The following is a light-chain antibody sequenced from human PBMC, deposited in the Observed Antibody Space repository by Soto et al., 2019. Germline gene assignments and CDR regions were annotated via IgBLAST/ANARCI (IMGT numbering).Light chain of an antibody. CDR3: QQYSSYPLT. V-gene: IGKV1-5*01. CDR2: DAS. CDR1: QSISSW. J-gene: IGKJ2*01. Sequence: DIQMTQSPSTLSASVGDRIIITCRAGQSISSWLAWYQQKPGKAPKFLIYDASKLESGVPSRFSGSGGGTEFTLTISSLQPDDSATYYCQQYSSYPLTFGQGTKVEIK.